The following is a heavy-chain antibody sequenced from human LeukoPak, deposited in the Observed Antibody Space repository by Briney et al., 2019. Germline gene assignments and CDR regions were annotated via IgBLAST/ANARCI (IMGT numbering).Heavy chain of an antibody. J-gene: IGHJ4*02. CDR2: ISDSGST. D-gene: IGHD6-19*01. Sequence: SETLSLTCSVSGGSISSYYWSCIRQPAGRGLEWIGRISDSGSTNYNPSLRSRVTMSVDTSKNQLSLKLTSVTAADTAVYYCASGSGWQVDYWGQGILVTVSS. V-gene: IGHV4-4*07. CDR3: ASGSGWQVDY. CDR1: GGSISSYY.